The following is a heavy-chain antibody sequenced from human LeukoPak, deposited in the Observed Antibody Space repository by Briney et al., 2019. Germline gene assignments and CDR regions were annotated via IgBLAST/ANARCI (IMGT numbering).Heavy chain of an antibody. Sequence: GESLKISCKGSGXSFTSYWISWVRQMPGKGLEWMGRIDASDSYTNYSPSFQGHVTISADKSISTAYLQWSSLKASDTAMYYCARRGITMVRGPDYYYGMDVWGQGTTVTVSS. V-gene: IGHV5-10-1*01. D-gene: IGHD3-10*01. J-gene: IGHJ6*02. CDR3: ARRGITMVRGPDYYYGMDV. CDR2: IDASDSYT. CDR1: GXSFTSYW.